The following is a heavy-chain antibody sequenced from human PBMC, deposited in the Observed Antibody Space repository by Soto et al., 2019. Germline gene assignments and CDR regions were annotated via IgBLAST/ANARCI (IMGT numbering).Heavy chain of an antibody. V-gene: IGHV3-74*01. J-gene: IGHJ5*02. CDR1: GFTFGNYW. D-gene: IGHD3-10*01. Sequence: VQLVESGGGLVQPGGSLRLSCAASGFTFGNYWMHWVRQAPGKGLMWVSRINTDGSRTTYADSVKGRFAISRDNAKNTVYLQMNSLRAEDTAVYYCSRVKSVSYDWFDPWGQGTLVTVSS. CDR3: SRVKSVSYDWFDP. CDR2: INTDGSRT.